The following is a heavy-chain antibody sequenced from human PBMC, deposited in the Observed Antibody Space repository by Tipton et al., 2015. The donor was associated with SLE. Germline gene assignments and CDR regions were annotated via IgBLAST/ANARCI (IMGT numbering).Heavy chain of an antibody. V-gene: IGHV4-61*09. CDR2: IFTSGDT. CDR1: GTSISTGDHY. CDR3: ARHKAAGGPVYYFDY. Sequence: TLSLTCTVSGTSISTGDHYWSWVRQPAEKGLEWVGHIFTSGDTNYNPSLESRLTMSVDASNNQFSLNLQSVTAADTAVYYCARHKAAGGPVYYFDYWGQGTLVTVSS. J-gene: IGHJ4*02. D-gene: IGHD6-13*01.